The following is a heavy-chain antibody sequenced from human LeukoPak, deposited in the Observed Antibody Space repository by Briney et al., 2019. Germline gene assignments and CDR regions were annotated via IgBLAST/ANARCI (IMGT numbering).Heavy chain of an antibody. CDR1: GFTFSSYG. V-gene: IGHV3-30*02. Sequence: PGGSPRLSCAASGFTFSSYGMHWVRQAPGKGLEWVAFIRYDGSNKYYADSVKGRFTISRDNSKNTLYLQMNSLRAEDTAVYYCAKLPYGSGSYYNGYVDYWGQGTLVTVSS. CDR3: AKLPYGSGSYYNGYVDY. CDR2: IRYDGSNK. D-gene: IGHD3-10*01. J-gene: IGHJ4*02.